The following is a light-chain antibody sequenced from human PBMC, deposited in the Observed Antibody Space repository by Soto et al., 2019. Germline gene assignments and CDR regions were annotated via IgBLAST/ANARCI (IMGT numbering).Light chain of an antibody. Sequence: IPMTQSPSSLSASVGDRVTSTCQASQAIRNYLNWYLQRPGKAPKLLIYDASNLQTGVPSRIIGSGAGTDFTLTITSRQQEDVATYYCQQYDKVPPTFGQGTKLEIK. CDR2: DAS. CDR1: QAIRNY. V-gene: IGKV1-33*01. CDR3: QQYDKVPPT. J-gene: IGKJ2*01.